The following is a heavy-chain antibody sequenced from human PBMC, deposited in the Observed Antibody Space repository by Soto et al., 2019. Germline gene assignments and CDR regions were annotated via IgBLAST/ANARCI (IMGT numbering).Heavy chain of an antibody. V-gene: IGHV3-48*03. CDR2: ISGSGTTI. D-gene: IGHD3-3*01. Sequence: SLRLSCSASVFTFSGYEMNWVRQAPGKGLEWISYISGSGTTIYYADSVKGRFTISRDNAKKSLYLQMNSLRAEDTAVYYCAREVTVFGVIIPTPMDVWGQGTTVTVSS. CDR3: AREVTVFGVIIPTPMDV. J-gene: IGHJ6*02. CDR1: VFTFSGYE.